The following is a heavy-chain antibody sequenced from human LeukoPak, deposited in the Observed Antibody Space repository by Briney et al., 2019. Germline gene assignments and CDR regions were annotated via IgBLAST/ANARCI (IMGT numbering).Heavy chain of an antibody. D-gene: IGHD2-8*02. CDR1: GGSISSYY. CDR2: IYYSGST. J-gene: IGHJ4*02. V-gene: IGHV4-59*08. Sequence: SETLSLTCTVSGGSISSYYWSWIRQPPGKGLEWIGYIYYSGSTNYNPSLKSRVTISVDTSKNQFSLKLSSVTAADTAVYYCARGLVPPLGLYFDYWGQGTLVTVSS. CDR3: ARGLVPPLGLYFDY.